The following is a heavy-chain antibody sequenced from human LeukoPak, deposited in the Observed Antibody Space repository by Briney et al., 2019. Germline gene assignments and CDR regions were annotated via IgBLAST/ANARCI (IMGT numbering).Heavy chain of an antibody. D-gene: IGHD3-22*01. CDR2: MCGTAGCT. Sequence: GGSLRLSCQASGFTFYMYAMSWVRQAPGKGLEWVASMCGTAGCTFYPDSVKGRFTISRDNSKNVLYLRMNSLTAEDTAIYYCAKDRPNFHENSGHYYRRDGDSWGRGTLVTVSS. J-gene: IGHJ5*01. CDR1: GFTFYMYA. CDR3: AKDRPNFHENSGHYYRRDGDS. V-gene: IGHV3-23*01.